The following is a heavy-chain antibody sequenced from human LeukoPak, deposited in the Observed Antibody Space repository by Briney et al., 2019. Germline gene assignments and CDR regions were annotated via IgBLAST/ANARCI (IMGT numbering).Heavy chain of an antibody. CDR1: GGSISSYY. D-gene: IGHD3-9*01. Sequence: SETLSLTCTVSGGSISSYYWSWIRQPPGKGLEWIGYIYYSGSTNYNPSLKSRVTISVDTSKNQFSLKLSSVTAADTAVYYCARRGYYDILTGYDYWYFDLWGRGTLVTVSS. CDR2: IYYSGST. CDR3: ARRGYYDILTGYDYWYFDL. V-gene: IGHV4-59*08. J-gene: IGHJ2*01.